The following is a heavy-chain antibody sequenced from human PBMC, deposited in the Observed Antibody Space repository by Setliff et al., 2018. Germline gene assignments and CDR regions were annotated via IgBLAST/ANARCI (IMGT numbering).Heavy chain of an antibody. Sequence: EASVKVSCKASGYNFVSYGMSWVRQAPGQGLEWMGWISGYNGHTDYAQNVQGRVTMTIDTSTSTAYMEMRSLRSDDTAVYFCVRVPRLEWIMPTFDLWGQGTLVTVSS. D-gene: IGHD3-3*01. CDR3: VRVPRLEWIMPTFDL. J-gene: IGHJ4*02. V-gene: IGHV1-18*01. CDR1: GYNFVSYG. CDR2: ISGYNGHT.